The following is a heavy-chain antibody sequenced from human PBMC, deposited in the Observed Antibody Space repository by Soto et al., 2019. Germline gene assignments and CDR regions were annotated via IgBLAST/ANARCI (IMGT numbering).Heavy chain of an antibody. D-gene: IGHD4-17*01. CDR1: GGSISSSSYY. Sequence: SETLSLTCTVSGGSISSSSYYWGWIRQPPGKGLEWIGSIYYSGSTYYNPSLKSRVTISVDTSKNQFSLKLSSVTAADTAVYYCARHNNLDYGDVDDAFDIWGQGTMVTVSS. J-gene: IGHJ3*02. CDR3: ARHNNLDYGDVDDAFDI. CDR2: IYYSGST. V-gene: IGHV4-39*01.